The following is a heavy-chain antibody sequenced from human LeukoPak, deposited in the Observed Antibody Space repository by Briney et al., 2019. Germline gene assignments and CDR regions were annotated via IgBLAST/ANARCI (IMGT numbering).Heavy chain of an antibody. V-gene: IGHV5-51*01. D-gene: IGHD2-15*01. CDR1: GYSFTTYW. J-gene: IGHJ3*02. CDR3: ARVKDDSDAFDI. CDR2: IYPGNSDT. Sequence: GESLKISCKGSGYSFTTYWIVWVRQMPGKGLEGMGIIYPGNSDTRYSPSFRGQVTIPANKAISTAYLQWSSLKASDTAMYYCARVKDDSDAFDIWGHGTMVTVSS.